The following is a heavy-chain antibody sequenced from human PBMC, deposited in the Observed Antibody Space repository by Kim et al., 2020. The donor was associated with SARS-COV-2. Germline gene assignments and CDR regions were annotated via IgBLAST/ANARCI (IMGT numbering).Heavy chain of an antibody. V-gene: IGHV3-23*01. CDR2: T. Sequence: TYYTDSVKGRFTISRDKSRNTVYLQMNSLRAEDTAVYYCAKRMDVWGKGTTVIVSS. J-gene: IGHJ6*03. CDR3: AKRMDV.